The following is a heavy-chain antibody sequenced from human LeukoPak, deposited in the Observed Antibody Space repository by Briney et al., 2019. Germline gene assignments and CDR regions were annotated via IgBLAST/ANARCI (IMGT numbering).Heavy chain of an antibody. V-gene: IGHV3-48*03. CDR2: ISAGGRTT. CDR1: GLTFSNLK. J-gene: IGHJ4*02. D-gene: IGHD3-3*01. CDR3: ASWAGNTQSDSWSGPFDY. Sequence: GGSLRLSCAVSGLTFSNLKMNWVRQAPGKELEWVSYISAGGRTTFYADSVTGRFTISRDNAKNSLYLQMSSLRVEDTAVYYCASWAGNTQSDSWSGPFDYWGQGSLVTVSS.